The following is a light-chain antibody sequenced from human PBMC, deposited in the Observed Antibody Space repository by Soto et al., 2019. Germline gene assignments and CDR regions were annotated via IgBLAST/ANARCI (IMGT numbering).Light chain of an antibody. V-gene: IGKV1-8*01. CDR1: QGISSY. Sequence: AIRMTQSPSSLSASTGDRVTITCRASQGISSYLAWYQQKPGKAPKLLIYAASNLQSGVPSRFSGSGSGTDFTLTISSLQPEDFATYYCQQSYSTPITFGQGTRLEIK. CDR3: QQSYSTPIT. CDR2: AAS. J-gene: IGKJ5*01.